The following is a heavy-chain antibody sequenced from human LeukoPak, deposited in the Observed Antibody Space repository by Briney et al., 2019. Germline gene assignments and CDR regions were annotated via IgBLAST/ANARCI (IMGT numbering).Heavy chain of an antibody. CDR3: ARGGGLDV. D-gene: IGHD3-16*01. CDR1: GFTFGSYW. Sequence: GVSLRLSCAASGFTFGSYWMNGARQAPGKGLKWVASINHNGNVNYYVDSVKGRFTISRDNAKNSLYLQMSNLRAEDTAVYFCARGGGLDVWGQGATVTVSS. V-gene: IGHV3-7*03. CDR2: INHNGNVN. J-gene: IGHJ6*02.